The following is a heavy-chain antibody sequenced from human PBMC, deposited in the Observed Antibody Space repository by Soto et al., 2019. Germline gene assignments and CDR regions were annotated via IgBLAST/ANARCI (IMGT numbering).Heavy chain of an antibody. CDR1: GYTFTSYY. V-gene: IGHV1-46*03. Sequence: GASVKVSCKASGYTFTSYYMHWVRQAPGQGLEWMGIINPSGGSTSYAQKFQGRVTMTRDTSTSTVYMELSSLRSEDTAVYYCARLTWGSYRYEVYFDDWGQGTLVTVSS. CDR2: INPSGGST. J-gene: IGHJ4*02. CDR3: ARLTWGSYRYEVYFDD. D-gene: IGHD3-16*02.